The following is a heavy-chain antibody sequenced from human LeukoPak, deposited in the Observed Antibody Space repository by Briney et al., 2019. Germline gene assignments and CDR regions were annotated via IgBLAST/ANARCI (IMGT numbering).Heavy chain of an antibody. CDR2: IGWSGDAL. CDR3: VRDHAFSFDY. Sequence: GGSLRLSCAASGFTFSDYSMNWVRQAPGKGLEWVAYIGWSGDALYYADSVKGRFTISRDNAKTSLYLQMNSLRDEDTAVFYCVRDHAFSFDYWGQGTLVSVSS. V-gene: IGHV3-48*02. CDR1: GFTFSDYS. J-gene: IGHJ4*02. D-gene: IGHD2-2*01.